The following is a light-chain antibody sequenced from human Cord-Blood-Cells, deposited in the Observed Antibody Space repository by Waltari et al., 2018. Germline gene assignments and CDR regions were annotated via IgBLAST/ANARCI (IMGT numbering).Light chain of an antibody. J-gene: IGKJ2*01. CDR1: QSISSY. Sequence: DIQMTQSPSSLSASVGDRVTITCRASQSISSYLNWYQQKPGKAPKLLIYAASSLQSGVPSMFSGSGSGTDFTLTISSLQPEDFATYYCQQSYSTPYTFGQETKLEIK. CDR3: QQSYSTPYT. V-gene: IGKV1-39*01. CDR2: AAS.